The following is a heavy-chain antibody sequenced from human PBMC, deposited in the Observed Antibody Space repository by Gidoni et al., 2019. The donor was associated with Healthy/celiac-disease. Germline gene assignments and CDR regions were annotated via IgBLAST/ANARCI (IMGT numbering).Heavy chain of an antibody. CDR3: STVGSWYPGEY. V-gene: IGHV3-15*01. J-gene: IGHJ4*02. CDR2: IKSKTNGGTT. CDR1: RFTFTNAW. D-gene: IGHD6-13*01. Sequence: EVQLVDSGGGLVKPGVSLRLACAASRFTFTNAWLSWVRQAPGKGLEWVGRIKSKTNGGTTDYAAPVKGRFTISRDDSQNTLFLQMNSLKTEDTAVYYCSTVGSWYPGEYWGQGTLVTVSS.